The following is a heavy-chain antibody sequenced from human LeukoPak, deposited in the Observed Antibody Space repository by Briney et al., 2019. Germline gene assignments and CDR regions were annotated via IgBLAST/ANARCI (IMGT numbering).Heavy chain of an antibody. V-gene: IGHV3-23*01. CDR2: LSGGGDST. D-gene: IGHD2-2*01. Sequence: PGGSLRLSCAASGFTSNTYAMAWVRQAPGKGLEWVSGLSGGGDSTYYADSVKGRFTISRDTSKNTLYLQMNSLRAEDTAVYYCARYCSSTSCSDAFDIWGQGTMVTVSS. CDR1: GFTSNTYA. CDR3: ARYCSSTSCSDAFDI. J-gene: IGHJ3*02.